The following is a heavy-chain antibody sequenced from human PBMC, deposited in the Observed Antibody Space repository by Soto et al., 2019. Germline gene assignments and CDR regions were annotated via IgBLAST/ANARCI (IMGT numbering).Heavy chain of an antibody. CDR3: ARDYCSSTSCYVFDY. V-gene: IGHV3-33*01. Sequence: PGGSLRLSCAASGFTFSSYGMHWVRQAPGKGLEWVAVIWYDGSNKYYADSVKGRFTISRDNSKNTLYLQMNSLRAEDTAVYYCARDYCSSTSCYVFDYWGQGTPVTVSS. CDR2: IWYDGSNK. J-gene: IGHJ4*02. CDR1: GFTFSSYG. D-gene: IGHD2-2*01.